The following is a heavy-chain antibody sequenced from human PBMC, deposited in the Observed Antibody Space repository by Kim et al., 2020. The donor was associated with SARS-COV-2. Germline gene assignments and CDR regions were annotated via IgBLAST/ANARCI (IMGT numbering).Heavy chain of an antibody. V-gene: IGHV1-18*01. J-gene: IGHJ4*02. CDR2: IRVYNGNT. D-gene: IGHD3-10*01. Sequence: EWVGWIRVYNGNTNYAQKHQGRVTMTTDTSTSTAYMELRSLRSDDTAVYYCARVHYGSGSYSDDYYFDYWGQGTLVTVSS. CDR3: ARVHYGSGSYSDDYYFDY.